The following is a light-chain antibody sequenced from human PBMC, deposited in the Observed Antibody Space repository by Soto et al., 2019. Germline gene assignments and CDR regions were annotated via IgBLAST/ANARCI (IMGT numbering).Light chain of an antibody. Sequence: QSALTQPPSASGSPGQSVTISCTGTSSEVGGYNYVSWYQQHPGKAPKLMIYEGSKRPSGVPDRFSGSKSGNTASLTVSGLEAEDEADYYCSSCAGSNVVFGGGTKLTVL. J-gene: IGLJ2*01. CDR3: SSCAGSNVV. V-gene: IGLV2-8*01. CDR1: SSEVGGYNY. CDR2: EGS.